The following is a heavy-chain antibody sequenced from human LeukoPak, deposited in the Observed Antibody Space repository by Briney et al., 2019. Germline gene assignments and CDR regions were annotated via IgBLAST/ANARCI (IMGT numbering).Heavy chain of an antibody. V-gene: IGHV4-59*01. D-gene: IGHD6-19*01. CDR1: GGSISSYY. Sequence: SETLSLTCTVSGGSISSYYWSWIRQPPGKGLEWIGYIYYSGSTNYNPSLKSRVTISVDTSKNQFSLKLSSVTAADTAVYYCARAPRAVAGTQGYFDYWGQGTLVAVSS. CDR2: IYYSGST. CDR3: ARAPRAVAGTQGYFDY. J-gene: IGHJ4*02.